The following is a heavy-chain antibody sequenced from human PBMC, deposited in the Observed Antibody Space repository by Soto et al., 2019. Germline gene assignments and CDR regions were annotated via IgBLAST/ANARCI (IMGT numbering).Heavy chain of an antibody. V-gene: IGHV1-18*01. D-gene: IGHD2-15*01. J-gene: IGHJ2*01. CDR1: GYTFADYG. CDR2: IGPYNGNT. Sequence: QAQLVQSGAEVKKPGASVKVSCQAGGYTFADYGISWVRQAPGQGLEWMGWIGPYNGNTNYAQNPQDRVTMTTDTSTNTAYMELRSLRSYDAALYYCARCYCSVGSCYTCWHFDLWGRGTLLTVSS. CDR3: ARCYCSVGSCYTCWHFDL.